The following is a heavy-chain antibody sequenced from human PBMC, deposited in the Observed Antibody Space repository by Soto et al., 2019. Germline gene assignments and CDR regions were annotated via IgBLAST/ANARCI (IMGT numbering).Heavy chain of an antibody. CDR1: GGSISRYY. J-gene: IGHJ6*02. D-gene: IGHD6-13*01. V-gene: IGHV4-4*07. CDR3: ARDTIAAAGTESNYYYYGMDV. CDR2: IYTSGST. Sequence: PSETLSLTCTVSGGSISRYYRSWIRQPAGKGLEWIGRIYTSGSTNYNPSLKSRVTMSVDTSKNQFSLKLSSVTAADTAVYYCARDTIAAAGTESNYYYYGMDVWGQGTTVTVSS.